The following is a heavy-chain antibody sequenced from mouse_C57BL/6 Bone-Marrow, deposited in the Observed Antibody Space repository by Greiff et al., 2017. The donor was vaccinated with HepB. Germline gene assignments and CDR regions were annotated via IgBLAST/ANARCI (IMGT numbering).Heavy chain of an antibody. Sequence: QVQLQQPGAELVMPGASVKLSCKASGYTFTSYWMHWVKQRPGQGLEWIGEIDPSDSYTNYNQKFKGKSTLTVDKSSSTAYMQLSSLTSEDSAVYYCARRQRDGYYVVYAMDYWGQGTSVTVSS. V-gene: IGHV1-69*01. CDR3: ARRQRDGYYVVYAMDY. CDR1: GYTFTSYW. D-gene: IGHD2-3*01. J-gene: IGHJ4*01. CDR2: IDPSDSYT.